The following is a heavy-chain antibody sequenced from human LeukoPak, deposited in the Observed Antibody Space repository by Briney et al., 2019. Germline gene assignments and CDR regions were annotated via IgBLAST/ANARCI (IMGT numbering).Heavy chain of an antibody. CDR3: ARAVVVVAATQNWFDP. J-gene: IGHJ5*02. Sequence: NPSETLSLTCTVSGGSISSGGYYWRWIRQHPGKGLEWIGYIYYSGSTYYNPSLKSRVTISVDTAKNQFSLKLSPVTAADTAVYYCARAVVVVAATQNWFDPWGQGTLVTVSS. V-gene: IGHV4-31*03. D-gene: IGHD2-15*01. CDR1: GGSISSGGYY. CDR2: IYYSGST.